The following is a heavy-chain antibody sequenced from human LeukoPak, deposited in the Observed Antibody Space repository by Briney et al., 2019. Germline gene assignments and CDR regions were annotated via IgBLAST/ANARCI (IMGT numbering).Heavy chain of an antibody. CDR2: IKQDGSEK. Sequence: GGSLRLSCAASGFTFSSYAMSWVRQAPGKGLEWVANIKQDGSEKYYVDSVKGRFTISRDNAKNSVYLQMNSLRAEDTAVYYCARIRRGWSQNWDYWGQGTLVTVSS. CDR3: ARIRRGWSQNWDY. D-gene: IGHD6-19*01. V-gene: IGHV3-7*01. J-gene: IGHJ4*02. CDR1: GFTFSSYA.